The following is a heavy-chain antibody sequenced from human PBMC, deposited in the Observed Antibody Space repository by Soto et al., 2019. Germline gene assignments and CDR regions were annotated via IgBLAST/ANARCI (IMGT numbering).Heavy chain of an antibody. V-gene: IGHV1-24*01. Sequence: ASVKVSCKASGYTFTSYGISWVRQAPGKGLEWMGGFDPEDGETIYAQKFQGRVTMTEDTSTDTAYMELSSLRSEDTAVYYCATDPLLVGAIGDVSWGQGTLVTVSS. J-gene: IGHJ5*02. CDR1: GYTFTSYG. CDR3: ATDPLLVGAIGDVS. CDR2: FDPEDGET. D-gene: IGHD1-26*01.